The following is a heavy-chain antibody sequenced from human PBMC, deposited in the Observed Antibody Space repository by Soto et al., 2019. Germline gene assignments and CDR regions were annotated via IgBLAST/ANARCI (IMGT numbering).Heavy chain of an antibody. D-gene: IGHD3-22*01. Sequence: ASVKVSCKVSGYTLTELSMHWVRQAPGKGLEWMGGFDPEDGETIYAQKFQGRVTMTEDTSTDTAYMELSSLRSEDTAVCYCATATFYYDSSGYYYFDYRGQGTLVTVSS. J-gene: IGHJ4*02. V-gene: IGHV1-24*01. CDR2: FDPEDGET. CDR3: ATATFYYDSSGYYYFDY. CDR1: GYTLTELS.